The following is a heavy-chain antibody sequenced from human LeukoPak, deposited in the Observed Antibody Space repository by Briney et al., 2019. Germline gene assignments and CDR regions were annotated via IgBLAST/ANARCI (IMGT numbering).Heavy chain of an antibody. CDR3: ARGGQPKKLYYYYYMDV. CDR2: IDSSGSTI. CDR1: GFTFSSYE. J-gene: IGHJ6*03. Sequence: PGGSLRLSCAASGFTFSSYEMNWVRQAPGKGLEWVSYIDSSGSTIHYADSVKGRFTISRNNAKNSLCLQMNSLRAEDTAVYYCARGGQPKKLYYYYYMDVWGKGTTVTVSS. V-gene: IGHV3-48*03. D-gene: IGHD1-1*01.